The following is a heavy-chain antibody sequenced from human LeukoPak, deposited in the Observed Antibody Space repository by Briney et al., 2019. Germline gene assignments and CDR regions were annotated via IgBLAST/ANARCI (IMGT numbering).Heavy chain of an antibody. D-gene: IGHD3-22*01. Sequence: PGGSLRLSCAASGFTFSSYGMHWVRQAPGKGLEWVAFIRYDGSNKYYADSVKGRFTISRDNAKNSLYLQMNSLRAEDTALYYCAKDSLVVMGPLQHWGQGTLVTVSS. CDR2: IRYDGSNK. CDR1: GFTFSSYG. J-gene: IGHJ1*01. CDR3: AKDSLVVMGPLQH. V-gene: IGHV3-30*02.